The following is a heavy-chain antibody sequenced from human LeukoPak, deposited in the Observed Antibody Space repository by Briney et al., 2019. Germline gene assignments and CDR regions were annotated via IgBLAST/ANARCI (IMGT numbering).Heavy chain of an antibody. V-gene: IGHV4-39*01. CDR3: AAIRFFGLGNWFDP. CDR1: GGSTSSSSYY. D-gene: IGHD3-16*01. CDR2: IYYTGST. J-gene: IGHJ5*02. Sequence: SETLSLTCTVSGGSTSSSSYYWGWIRQPPGKGLEWIGSIYYTGSTYYNPSLKSRVTISVDTSKNQFSLKLSSVTAADTAVYCCAAIRFFGLGNWFDPWGQGTLVTVSS.